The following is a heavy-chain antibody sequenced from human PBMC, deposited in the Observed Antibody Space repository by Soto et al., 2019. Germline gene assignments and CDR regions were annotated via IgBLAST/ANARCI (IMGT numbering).Heavy chain of an antibody. CDR3: AKDGGGTIFGVVIPTYYFDY. J-gene: IGHJ4*02. Sequence: GGSLRLSCAASGFTFSSYGMHWVRQAPGKGLEWVAVISYDGSNKYYADSVKGRFTISRDNSKNPLYLQMNSLRAEDTAVYYCAKDGGGTIFGVVIPTYYFDYWGQGTLVTVSS. CDR1: GFTFSSYG. D-gene: IGHD3-3*01. V-gene: IGHV3-30*18. CDR2: ISYDGSNK.